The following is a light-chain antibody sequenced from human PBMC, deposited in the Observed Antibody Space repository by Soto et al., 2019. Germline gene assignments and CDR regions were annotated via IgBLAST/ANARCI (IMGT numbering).Light chain of an antibody. CDR3: QQYYSTPPT. V-gene: IGKV4-1*01. J-gene: IGKJ4*01. CDR1: QSVLYSSNNKNY. CDR2: WAS. Sequence: DIVMTQSPDSLAVSLGERATINCNSSQSVLYSSNNKNYLAWYQQKPGQPPKLLIYWASTRESGVPDRFSGSGSGTDFTLTISSLQAEDVAVYYCQQYYSTPPTFGGGTKGDIK.